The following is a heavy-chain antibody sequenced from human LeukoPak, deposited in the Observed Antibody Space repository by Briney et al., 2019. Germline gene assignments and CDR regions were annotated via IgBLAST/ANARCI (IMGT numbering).Heavy chain of an antibody. D-gene: IGHD6-19*01. J-gene: IGHJ6*03. Sequence: SETLSLTSAVYGGSFSGYYWSWIRQSPGKGLEWIGEINHSGSTSYNPSLKSRVTISVDTSKNQFSLKLSSVTAADTAVYYCARDRQYSSGWYFQTYYYYYYMDVWGKGTTVTVSS. CDR2: INHSGST. V-gene: IGHV4-34*01. CDR1: GGSFSGYY. CDR3: ARDRQYSSGWYFQTYYYYYYMDV.